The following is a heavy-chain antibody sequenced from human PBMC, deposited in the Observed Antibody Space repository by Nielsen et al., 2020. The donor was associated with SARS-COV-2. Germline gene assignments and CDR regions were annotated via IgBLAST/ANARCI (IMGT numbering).Heavy chain of an antibody. J-gene: IGHJ4*02. Sequence: ASVKVSCKTSGYTFTSFAIHWVRQAPGQSLEWTGWINAGNGNTKYSQKFQGRVTMTRDTSANTAYMELSSLSSEDTAVYYCARITPSSGWDYWGQGTLVTVSS. CDR1: GYTFTSFA. D-gene: IGHD6-19*01. CDR3: ARITPSSGWDY. V-gene: IGHV1-3*01. CDR2: INAGNGNT.